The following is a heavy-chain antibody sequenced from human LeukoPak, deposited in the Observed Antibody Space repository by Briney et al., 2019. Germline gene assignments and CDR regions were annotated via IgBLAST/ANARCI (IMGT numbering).Heavy chain of an antibody. CDR2: ISGSGGST. CDR3: AKPAAPYDILTGYSH. D-gene: IGHD3-9*01. V-gene: IGHV3-23*01. Sequence: GGSLRLSCAASGFTFSSYAMSWVRQAPGKGLEWVSAISGSGGSTYYADSVKGRFTISRDNSKNTLYLQMNSLRAEDTAVCYCAKPAAPYDILTGYSHWGQGTLVTVSS. CDR1: GFTFSSYA. J-gene: IGHJ4*02.